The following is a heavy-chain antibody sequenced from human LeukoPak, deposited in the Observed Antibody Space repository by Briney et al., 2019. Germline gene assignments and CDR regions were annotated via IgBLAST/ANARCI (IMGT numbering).Heavy chain of an antibody. CDR3: ARDRGYILFDY. V-gene: IGHV4-30-4*01. CDR2: IYYSGST. CDR1: GGSISSGDYY. D-gene: IGHD3-10*01. J-gene: IGHJ4*02. Sequence: SETLSLTCTVSGGSISSGDYYWSWIRQPPGKGLEWIGYIYYSGSTYYNPSLKSRVTISVDTSKNQFSLKLTSVTAADTAVYYCARDRGYILFDYWGQGTLVTVSS.